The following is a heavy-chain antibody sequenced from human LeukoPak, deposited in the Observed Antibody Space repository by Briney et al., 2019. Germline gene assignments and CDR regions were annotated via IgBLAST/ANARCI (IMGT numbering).Heavy chain of an antibody. Sequence: SETLSLTCTVSGGSISSYYWSWIRQPPGKGLEWIGYIYYSGSTNYNPSLKSRVTISVDTSKNQFSLKLSSVTAADTAVYYCARLGSSGRYRYWGQGTLVTVSS. CDR2: IYYSGST. V-gene: IGHV4-59*12. CDR1: GGSISSYY. CDR3: ARLGSSGRYRY. D-gene: IGHD6-19*01. J-gene: IGHJ4*02.